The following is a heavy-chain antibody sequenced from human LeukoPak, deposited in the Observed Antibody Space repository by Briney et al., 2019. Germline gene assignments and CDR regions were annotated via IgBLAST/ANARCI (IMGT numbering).Heavy chain of an antibody. CDR3: AKVWSDWGPQSPVGVLPD. D-gene: IGHD7-27*01. CDR2: IRYDGSNK. Sequence: GGSLRLSCAASGFTFSSYGMHWVRQAPGKGLEWVAFIRYDGSNKYYADSVKGRFTISRDNSKNTLYLQMNSLRAEDTAVYYCAKVWSDWGPQSPVGVLPDWGQGTLVTVSS. J-gene: IGHJ4*02. CDR1: GFTFSSYG. V-gene: IGHV3-30*02.